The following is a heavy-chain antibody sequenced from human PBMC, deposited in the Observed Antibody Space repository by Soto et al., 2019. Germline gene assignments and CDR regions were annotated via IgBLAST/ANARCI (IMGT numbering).Heavy chain of an antibody. V-gene: IGHV3-30*18. CDR2: ISYDGSNK. CDR1: GFTFSSYG. J-gene: IGHJ4*02. CDR3: AKDLPYYYGSGSYLPDY. Sequence: QVQLVESGGGVVQPGRSLRLCCAASGFTFSSYGMHWVRQAPGKGLEWVAVISYDGSNKYYADSVKGRFTISRDISKNTLYLQMNSLRAEDTAVYYCAKDLPYYYGSGSYLPDYWGQGTLVTVSS. D-gene: IGHD3-10*01.